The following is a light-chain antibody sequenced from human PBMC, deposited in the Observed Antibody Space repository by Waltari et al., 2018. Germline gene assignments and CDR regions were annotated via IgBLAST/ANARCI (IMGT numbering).Light chain of an antibody. Sequence: QLVLTQSPSASASLGASVKLTCTLSSGHSSNVIAWLQQRPEKGPRYLMKVNSDGSHSKGDELPDRFSGSSSGAERYLTISTLQSEDEADYFCQTGGHGTWVFGGGTTLTVL. CDR3: QTGGHGTWV. V-gene: IGLV4-69*01. J-gene: IGLJ3*02. CDR2: VNSDGSH. CDR1: SGHSSNV.